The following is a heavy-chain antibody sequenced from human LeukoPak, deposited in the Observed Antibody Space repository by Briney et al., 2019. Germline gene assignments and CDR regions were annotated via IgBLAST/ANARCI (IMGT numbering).Heavy chain of an antibody. CDR1: GGSIRGHY. J-gene: IGHJ4*02. CDR3: ARVTYTSGYYWSLDY. Sequence: SETLSLTCTVSGGSIRGHYWSWIRQSAGKGLEWIGRIYSSGGTDYNPSLKSRVTMSVDTSKNQLSLKLNSVTAADTAVYYCARVTYTSGYYWSLDYWGRGSLVTVSS. CDR2: IYSSGGT. V-gene: IGHV4-4*07. D-gene: IGHD3-22*01.